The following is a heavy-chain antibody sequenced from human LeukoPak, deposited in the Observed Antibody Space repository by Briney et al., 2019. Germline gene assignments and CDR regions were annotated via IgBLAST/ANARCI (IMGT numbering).Heavy chain of an antibody. CDR3: VRYDSSGSQFDY. J-gene: IGHJ4*02. V-gene: IGHV1-8*01. Sequence: ASVKVSCKASGYTFTSYDINWVRQATGLGLEWMGWMNPNSGNTGYAQKFQGRVTMTRNTSINSAYMELSSLRSEDAAVYYCVRYDSSGSQFDYWGQGTLVTVSS. CDR2: MNPNSGNT. D-gene: IGHD3-22*01. CDR1: GYTFTSYD.